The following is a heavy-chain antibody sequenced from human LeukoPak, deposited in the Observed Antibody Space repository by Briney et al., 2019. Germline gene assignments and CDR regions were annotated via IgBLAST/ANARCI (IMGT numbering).Heavy chain of an antibody. CDR1: GGSISSSSYY. CDR2: IYYSGST. CDR3: ASRSSGFDY. J-gene: IGHJ4*02. Sequence: SETLALTCTVSGGSISSSSYYWGWIRQPPGKGLEWIGSIYYSGSTYYNPSLKSRVTISVDTSKNQFSLKLSSVTAADTAVYYCASRSSGFDYWGQGTLVTVSS. V-gene: IGHV4-39*01. D-gene: IGHD6-19*01.